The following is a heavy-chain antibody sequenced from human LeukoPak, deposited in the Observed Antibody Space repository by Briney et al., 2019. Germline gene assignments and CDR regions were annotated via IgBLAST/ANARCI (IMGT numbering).Heavy chain of an antibody. CDR2: IFYRGGT. D-gene: IGHD4-17*01. Sequence: SETLSLTCTVSSGSINTSNYYWGWIRQPPGKGLEWIGNIFYRGGTYYSPSLKSRVTISVDTSKNQFSLKLSSVTAADTAVYYCARSHGDYTDYYMDVWGKGTTVTVSS. CDR3: ARSHGDYTDYYMDV. J-gene: IGHJ6*03. CDR1: SGSINTSNYY. V-gene: IGHV4-39*07.